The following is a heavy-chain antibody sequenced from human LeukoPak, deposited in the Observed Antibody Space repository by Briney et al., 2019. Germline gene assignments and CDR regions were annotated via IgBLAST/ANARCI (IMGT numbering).Heavy chain of an antibody. Sequence: SETLSLTCTVSGGSISSGSYYWNWIRQPAGKGLEWIGRIYISGSTNYNPSLKSRVTISVDTSKNQFSLKLSSVTAADTAVYYCARDFVGYGGKGGDYFDYWGQGTLVTVSS. D-gene: IGHD4-23*01. J-gene: IGHJ4*02. CDR1: GGSISSGSYY. V-gene: IGHV4-61*02. CDR3: ARDFVGYGGKGGDYFDY. CDR2: IYISGST.